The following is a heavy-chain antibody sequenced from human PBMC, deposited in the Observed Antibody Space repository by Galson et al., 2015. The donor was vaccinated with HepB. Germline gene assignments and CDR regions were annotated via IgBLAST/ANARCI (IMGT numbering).Heavy chain of an antibody. CDR1: GDSVSSDNAA. J-gene: IGHJ6*02. D-gene: IGHD6-19*01. CDR2: THYRSKWYN. V-gene: IGHV6-1*01. CDR3: ARDRDSTGWFNYYYGMDV. Sequence: CAISGDSVSSDNAAWNWIRQSPSRGLEWLGRTHYRSKWYNDYAASVKSRITINPDTSKNRFSLQLDSVTPEDTAVYYCARDRDSTGWFNYYYGMDVWGQGTTVTVSS.